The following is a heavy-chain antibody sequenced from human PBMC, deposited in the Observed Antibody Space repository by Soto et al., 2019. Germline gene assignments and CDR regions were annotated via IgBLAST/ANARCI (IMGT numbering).Heavy chain of an antibody. Sequence: ASVKVSCKASGYTFTSYGISWVRQAPGQGLEWMGWISAYNGNTNYAQKLQGRVTMTTDTSTSTAYMELRSLRSDDTAVYYCARAPGNYCYYAMDVWGQGTTVTVSS. J-gene: IGHJ6*01. CDR2: ISAYNGNT. CDR1: GYTFTSYG. V-gene: IGHV1-18*04. D-gene: IGHD1-26*01. CDR3: ARAPGNYCYYAMDV.